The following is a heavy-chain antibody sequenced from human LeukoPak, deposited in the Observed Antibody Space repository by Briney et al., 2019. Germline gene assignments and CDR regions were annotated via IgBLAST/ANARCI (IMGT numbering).Heavy chain of an antibody. CDR2: ISGSGGST. CDR3: AKDLFDIVVVVAATWDAFDI. V-gene: IGHV3-23*01. J-gene: IGHJ3*02. CDR1: EFTFSSYA. Sequence: GGSLRLSCVVSEFTFSSYAMSWVRQAPGKGLEWVSAISGSGGSTYYADSVKGRFTISRDNSKNTLYLQMNSLRAEDTAVYYCAKDLFDIVVVVAATWDAFDIWGQGTMVTVSS. D-gene: IGHD2-15*01.